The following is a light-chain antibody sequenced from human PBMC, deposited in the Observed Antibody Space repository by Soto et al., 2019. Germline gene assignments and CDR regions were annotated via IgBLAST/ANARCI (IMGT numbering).Light chain of an antibody. CDR1: QSVSSSY. CDR2: GAS. V-gene: IGKV3-20*01. CDR3: KQYGSPLTT. J-gene: IGKJ5*01. Sequence: EIVLTQSPGTLSLSPGERATLSCRASQSVSSSYLAWYQQKPGQAPRLLIYGASSRATGIPDRFSGSGSGKDFTLTISRLEPEVFAVFYGKQYGSPLTTFAKGTRLEIK.